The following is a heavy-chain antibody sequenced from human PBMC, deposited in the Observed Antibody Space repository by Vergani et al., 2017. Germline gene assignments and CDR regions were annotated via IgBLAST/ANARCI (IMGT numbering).Heavy chain of an antibody. J-gene: IGHJ4*02. V-gene: IGHV7-4-1*01. D-gene: IGHD6-19*01. Sequence: QVQLVQSGAEVKKPGASVKVSCQASGYTFTSYYIHWVRQAPGQGLEWMGWINPTTGNPTYARAFTGRFVFSLDTSISTAYLQIGSLKAEDTAVYFCARAKRGRLAVGATDSWGQGTLLTVSS. CDR2: INPTTGNP. CDR3: ARAKRGRLAVGATDS. CDR1: GYTFTSYY.